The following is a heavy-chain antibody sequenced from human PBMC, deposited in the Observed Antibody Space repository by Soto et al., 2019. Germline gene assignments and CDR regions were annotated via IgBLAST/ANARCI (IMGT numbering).Heavy chain of an antibody. CDR1: GFTFSDYY. Sequence: GGSLRLSCAASGFTFSDYYMSWIRQAPGKGLEWVSYISSSGSTIYYADSVKGRFTISRDNAKNSLYLQMNSLRAEDTAVYYCARSTYVLRYFDWLPSDDYWGQGTLVTVSS. D-gene: IGHD3-9*01. J-gene: IGHJ4*02. CDR2: ISSSGSTI. CDR3: ARSTYVLRYFDWLPSDDY. V-gene: IGHV3-11*01.